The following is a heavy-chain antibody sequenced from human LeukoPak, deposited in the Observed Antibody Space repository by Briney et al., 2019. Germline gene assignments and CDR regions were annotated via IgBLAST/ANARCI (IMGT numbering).Heavy chain of an antibody. V-gene: IGHV3-23*01. CDR2: ISGSGGTT. J-gene: IGHJ4*02. CDR3: AKIPGY. Sequence: GGSLRLSCAVSGFTFSSYAMSWVRQAPGKGPEWVSIISGSGGTTYYADSVKGRFTISRDNSKNTLYLQMNSLRAEDMAIYYCAKIPGYWGQGTLVTVSS. D-gene: IGHD2-21*01. CDR1: GFTFSSYA.